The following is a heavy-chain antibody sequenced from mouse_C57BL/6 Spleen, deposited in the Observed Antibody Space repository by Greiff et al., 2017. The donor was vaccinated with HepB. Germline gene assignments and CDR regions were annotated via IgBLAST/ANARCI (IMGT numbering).Heavy chain of an antibody. CDR3: ARANYGSSHWYFDV. CDR2: ISSGSSTI. CDR1: GFTFSDYG. Sequence: EVHLVESGGGLVKPGGSLKLSCAASGFTFSDYGMHWVRQAPEKGLEWVAYISSGSSTIYYAATVKGRFTISRDNATNTLFLQMTSLRSEDTAMYYCARANYGSSHWYFDVWGTGTTVTVSS. D-gene: IGHD1-1*01. V-gene: IGHV5-17*01. J-gene: IGHJ1*03.